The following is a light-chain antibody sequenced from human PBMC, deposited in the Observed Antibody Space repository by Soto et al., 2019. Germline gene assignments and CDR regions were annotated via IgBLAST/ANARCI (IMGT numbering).Light chain of an antibody. CDR2: EVS. CDR1: SSDLGAYKY. J-gene: IGLJ1*01. Sequence: QSALTQPASVSGSPGQSITISCAGTSSDLGAYKYVSWYQQHPDKAPQLILYEVSRRPSGVSNRFSGSKSGNTASLTISGLLAEDEADYSCSSYTNTSTLVFGTGTKVTVL. V-gene: IGLV2-14*03. CDR3: SSYTNTSTLV.